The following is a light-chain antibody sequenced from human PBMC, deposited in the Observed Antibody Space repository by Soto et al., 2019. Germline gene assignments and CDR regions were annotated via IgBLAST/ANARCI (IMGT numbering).Light chain of an antibody. CDR1: QSVSSTY. J-gene: IGKJ5*01. CDR3: QQYGSSPIT. V-gene: IGKV3-20*01. CDR2: GAS. Sequence: EIVLTQSPGTLSLSPGEXATICCRASQSVSSTYLIWYQQKPGQAPRLIIYGASSRATGIPDRFSGSGSGTDCTLTISRLEPEDVAVYYCQQYGSSPITLGQGTRLEIK.